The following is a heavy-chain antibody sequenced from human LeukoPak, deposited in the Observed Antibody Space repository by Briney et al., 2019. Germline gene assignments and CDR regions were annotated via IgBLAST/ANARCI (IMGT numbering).Heavy chain of an antibody. V-gene: IGHV3-64*01. CDR1: GFTFSSYA. J-gene: IGHJ4*02. CDR3: AKVVNYGLDPFDY. D-gene: IGHD5-24*01. Sequence: GGSLRLSCAASGFTFSSYAMHWVRQAPGKGLEYVSAISSNGGSTYYANSVKGRFTISRDNSKNTLYLQMGSLRAEDMAVYYCAKVVNYGLDPFDYWGQGILVTVSS. CDR2: ISSNGGST.